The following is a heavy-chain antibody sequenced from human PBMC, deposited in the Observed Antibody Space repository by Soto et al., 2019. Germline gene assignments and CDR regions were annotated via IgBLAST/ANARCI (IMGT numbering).Heavy chain of an antibody. D-gene: IGHD3-22*01. Sequence: GESLKISCKGSGYSFTSYWISWVRQMPGKGLEWMGRIDPSDSYTNYSPSFQGHVTISADKSISTAYLQWSSLKASDTAMYYCARHEEYYDSILYWGQGTLVTVSS. J-gene: IGHJ1*01. CDR1: GYSFTSYW. CDR2: IDPSDSYT. V-gene: IGHV5-10-1*01. CDR3: ARHEEYYDSILY.